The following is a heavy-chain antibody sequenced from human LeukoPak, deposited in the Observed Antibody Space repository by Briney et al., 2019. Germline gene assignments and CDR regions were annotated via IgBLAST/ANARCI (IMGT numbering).Heavy chain of an antibody. CDR1: GFTFSSYA. J-gene: IGHJ4*02. CDR2: ISYDGSNK. V-gene: IGHV3-30-3*01. D-gene: IGHD3-22*01. CDR3: ARDAPSQPIGDYYDSSLCLDY. Sequence: PGGSLRLSCAASGFTFSSYAMHWVRQAPGKGLEWVAVISYDGSNKYYADSVKGRFTISRDNSKNTLYLQMNSLRAEDTAVYYCARDAPSQPIGDYYDSSLCLDYWGQGTLVTVSS.